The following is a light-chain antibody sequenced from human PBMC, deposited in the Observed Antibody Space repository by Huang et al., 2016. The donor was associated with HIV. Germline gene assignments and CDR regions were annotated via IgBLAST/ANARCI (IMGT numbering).Light chain of an antibody. V-gene: IGKV2-28*01. CDR2: LGS. CDR3: MQCLQSWT. J-gene: IGKJ1*01. Sequence: DIVMVQSPGSLSVTPGGAASITCRSSQSLLHSNGHNYLGWYRQKPGQSPQLLCSLGSTRAAGVPDRCSGSGSGTDFTLKINRVEADDVGVYYCMQCLQSWTFGQGTKVEI. CDR1: QSLLHSNGHNY.